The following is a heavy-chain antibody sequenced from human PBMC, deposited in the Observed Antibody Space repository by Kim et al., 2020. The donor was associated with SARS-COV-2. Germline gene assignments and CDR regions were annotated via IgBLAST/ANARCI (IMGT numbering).Heavy chain of an antibody. Sequence: SETLSLTCTVSGGSLSSFYWGWIRQPPGKGLEWIGYIFYSGSTNYNPSLKSRVTMSVDTSKNQFSLELASVTAADTAVYYCARVPRITIVGVAHWHFDLWGRGTLVTVSS. D-gene: IGHD3-3*01. CDR3: ARVPRITIVGVAHWHFDL. CDR1: GGSLSSFY. J-gene: IGHJ2*01. V-gene: IGHV4-59*01. CDR2: IFYSGST.